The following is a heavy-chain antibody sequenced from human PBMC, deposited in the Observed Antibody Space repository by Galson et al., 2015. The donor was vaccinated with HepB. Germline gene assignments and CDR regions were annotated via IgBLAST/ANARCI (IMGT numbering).Heavy chain of an antibody. J-gene: IGHJ4*02. CDR2: IWYDGSNK. CDR1: GFTFSSYG. D-gene: IGHD3-10*01. V-gene: IGHV3-33*08. CDR3: ARGFRGGYYGSGSYFDY. Sequence: SLRLPCAASGFTFSSYGMHWVRQAPGKGLEWVAVIWYDGSNKYYADSVKGRFTISRDNSKNTLYLQMNSLRAEDTAVYYCARGFRGGYYGSGSYFDYWGQGTLVTVSS.